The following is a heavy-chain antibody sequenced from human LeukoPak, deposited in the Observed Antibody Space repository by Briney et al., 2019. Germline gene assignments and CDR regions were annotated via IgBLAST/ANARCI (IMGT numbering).Heavy chain of an antibody. CDR2: IYPGDSDT. J-gene: IGHJ4*02. CDR1: GYSFTSYW. D-gene: IGHD3-22*01. Sequence: PGESLKISCKGSGYSFTSYWIGRVRQMPGKGLEWMGIIYPGDSDTRYSPSFQGQVTISADKSINTAYLQWSSLKASDTAMYYCARRPPTQGGYYPSYYFDYWGQGTLVTVSS. CDR3: ARRPPTQGGYYPSYYFDY. V-gene: IGHV5-51*01.